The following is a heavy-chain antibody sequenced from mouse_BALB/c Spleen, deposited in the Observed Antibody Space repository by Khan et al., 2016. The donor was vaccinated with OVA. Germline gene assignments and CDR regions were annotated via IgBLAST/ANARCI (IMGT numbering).Heavy chain of an antibody. V-gene: IGHV5-9*03. CDR1: GFTFSSYT. J-gene: IGHJ3*01. D-gene: IGHD2-1*01. CDR3: ARSNYGSFGC. Sequence: EVELVESGGGLVKPGGSLKLSCAASGFTFSSYTMSWIRPTPEKRLEWVATISSGGDNTYYPDSVKGPFTISSANAKNNLYLQMSSPRSEHTALYFWARSNYGSFGCWGQRSLGSISA. CDR2: ISSGGDNT.